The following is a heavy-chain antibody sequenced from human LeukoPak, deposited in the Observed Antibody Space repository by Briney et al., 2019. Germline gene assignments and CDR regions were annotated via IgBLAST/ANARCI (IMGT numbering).Heavy chain of an antibody. V-gene: IGHV4-61*02. CDR2: IYTSGST. CDR1: GGSISSGSYY. J-gene: IGHJ4*02. D-gene: IGHD3-9*01. CDR3: ARVWDLRYFDRSYYFDY. Sequence: SQTLSLTCTVSGGSISSGSYYWSWIRQPAGKGLEWIGRIYTSGSTYYNPSLKSRVTISVDTSKNQFSLKLSSVTAADTAVYYCARVWDLRYFDRSYYFDYWGQGTLVTVSS.